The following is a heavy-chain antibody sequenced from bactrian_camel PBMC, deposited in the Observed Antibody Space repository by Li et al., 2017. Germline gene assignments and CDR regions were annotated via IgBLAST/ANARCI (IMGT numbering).Heavy chain of an antibody. Sequence: SGGGSVQAGGSLRLSCVVQDNLYRRIPMGWFRQAPGEEREGVASIHTGDKSTEYADSVKDRFTVSWDKSKNTTYLQMDSLKPEDTAKYYWAAEGRPSCDCSGDSCFHEFEYAHWGQGTQVTVS. CDR1: DNLYRRIP. J-gene: IGHJ4*01. V-gene: IGHV3S54*01. CDR3: AAEGRPSCDCSGDSCFHEFEYAH. CDR2: IHTGDKST. D-gene: IGHD2*01.